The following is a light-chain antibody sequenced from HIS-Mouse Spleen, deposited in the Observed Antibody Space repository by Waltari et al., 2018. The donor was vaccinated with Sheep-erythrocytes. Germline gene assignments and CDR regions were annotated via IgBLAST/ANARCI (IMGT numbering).Light chain of an antibody. CDR1: SSDVGGYNY. CDR3: CSYAGSYNHV. V-gene: IGLV2-11*01. CDR2: GVS. Sequence: QSALTQPRSVSGSPGQSVTISCTGTSSDVGGYNYVSWHQHPTSKAPKLMIYGVSKPPSGVPDRFSGSKSGNTASLTISGLQAEDEADYYCCSYAGSYNHVFATGTKVTVL. J-gene: IGLJ1*01.